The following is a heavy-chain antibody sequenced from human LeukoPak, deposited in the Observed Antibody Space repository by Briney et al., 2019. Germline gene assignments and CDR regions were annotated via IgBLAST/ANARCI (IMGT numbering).Heavy chain of an antibody. CDR2: LSYTGKT. CDR3: SEGYFEPFDH. CDR1: GVSVSTPH. V-gene: IGHV4-59*02. Sequence: SETLSLTCNVSGVSVSTPHWNWIRQRPGKGLEWIGRLSYTGKTDHNPSLKSRVSISLGSSNNHFSLKLTSVTAADTAVYYCSEGYFEPFDHWGQGILVTVSS. D-gene: IGHD2/OR15-2a*01. J-gene: IGHJ4*02.